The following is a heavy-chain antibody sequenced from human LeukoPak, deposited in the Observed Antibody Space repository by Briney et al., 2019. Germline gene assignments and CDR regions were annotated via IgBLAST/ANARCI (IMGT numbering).Heavy chain of an antibody. J-gene: IGHJ4*02. CDR2: IRKDESEK. V-gene: IGHV3-7*01. CDR3: ARDIAGANWGSSGYFDY. D-gene: IGHD7-27*01. Sequence: GGSLRLSCAASGFTFSNYGMDWVRQAPGKGLEWVANIRKDESEKNYVDSVKGRFTISRDNAWNSLYLQMNSLRPEDTAVYYCARDIAGANWGSSGYFDYWGQGTLVTVSS. CDR1: GFTFSNYG.